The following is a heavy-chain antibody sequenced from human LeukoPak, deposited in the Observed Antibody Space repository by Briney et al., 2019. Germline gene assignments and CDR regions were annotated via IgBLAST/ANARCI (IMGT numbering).Heavy chain of an antibody. D-gene: IGHD3-22*01. J-gene: IGHJ4*02. V-gene: IGHV3-74*01. CDR3: ARETYDSSGYYYFYFDY. CDR1: GFTFSRYW. CDR2: INSDGCST. Sequence: GGSLRLSCAASGFTFSRYWMHWVRQAPGKGLVWVSRINSDGCSTRYGDSVKGRFTISRDNAKNTLYLQMNSLRAEDTAVYYCARETYDSSGYYYFYFDYWGQGTLVTVSS.